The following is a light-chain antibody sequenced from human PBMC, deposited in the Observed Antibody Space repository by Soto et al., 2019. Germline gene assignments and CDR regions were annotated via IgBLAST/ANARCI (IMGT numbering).Light chain of an antibody. CDR1: QSVRSN. V-gene: IGKV3-15*01. CDR3: QQYGSSPTWT. Sequence: EIVLTQSPATLSLSPGERATLSCRASQSVRSNLAWYQQKPGQSPRLLIYGASTRATGIPARFSGSGSGTEFTLTISSLQSEDFAVYYCQQYGSSPTWTFGQGTKVDIK. CDR2: GAS. J-gene: IGKJ1*01.